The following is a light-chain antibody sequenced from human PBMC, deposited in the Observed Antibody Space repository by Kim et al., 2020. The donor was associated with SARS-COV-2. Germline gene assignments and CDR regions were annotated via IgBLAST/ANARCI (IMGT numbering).Light chain of an antibody. Sequence: SYELTQPPSVSVSPGQTASITCSGDKLGDKYAWWYQQKPGQSPVLVIYQDTKRTSGIPERFSGSNSGNTATLTISGTQAMDEADYYCQAWDSSTAAFGGG. CDR1: KLGDKY. CDR2: QDT. J-gene: IGLJ2*01. V-gene: IGLV3-1*01. CDR3: QAWDSSTAA.